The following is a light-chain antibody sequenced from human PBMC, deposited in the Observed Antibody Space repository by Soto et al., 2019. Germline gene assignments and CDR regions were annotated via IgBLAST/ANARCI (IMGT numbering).Light chain of an antibody. CDR1: QNINTY. CDR2: AAT. V-gene: IGKV1-16*01. J-gene: IGKJ4*01. Sequence: DLPMTQSPSSLSASVGDRVTIGCRASQNINTYLAWFQQKPGKAPNFLIYAATNLQGGVPSSYSGTEFQTEFSLTISSLQPEDVATYYCKQYERYPPSFGGGTKLDI. CDR3: KQYERYPPS.